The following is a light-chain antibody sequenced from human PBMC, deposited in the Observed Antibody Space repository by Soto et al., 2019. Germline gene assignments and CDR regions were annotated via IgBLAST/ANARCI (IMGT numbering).Light chain of an antibody. J-gene: IGLJ3*02. CDR3: AVWYDRMTGWV. V-gene: IGLV1-44*01. CDR2: SNN. CDR1: NSNIGSNA. Sequence: QSVLTQPPSASGTPGQRVTISCSGRNSNIGSNAVNWYQQLPGTAPKLLLYSNNQRPSGVPDRFSGSKSGTSASMALSGVQAEDDADDYCAVWYDRMTGWVFGGGTKLTV.